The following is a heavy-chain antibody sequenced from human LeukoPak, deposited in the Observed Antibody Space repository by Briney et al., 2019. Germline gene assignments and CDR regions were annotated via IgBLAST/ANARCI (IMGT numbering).Heavy chain of an antibody. V-gene: IGHV3-21*01. CDR2: ISSSSSYI. J-gene: IGHJ3*02. CDR3: ARDYYDSSGHSYDAFDI. D-gene: IGHD3-22*01. CDR1: GFTFSSYG. Sequence: GGSLRLSCAASGFTFSSYGMHWVRQAPGKGLEWVSSISSSSSYIYYADSVKGRFTISRDNAKNSLYLQMNSLRAEDTAVYYCARDYYDSSGHSYDAFDIWGQGTMVTVSS.